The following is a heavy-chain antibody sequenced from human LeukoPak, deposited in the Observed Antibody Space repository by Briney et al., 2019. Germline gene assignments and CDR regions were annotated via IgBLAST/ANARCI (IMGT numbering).Heavy chain of an antibody. V-gene: IGHV1-2*02. CDR2: INPNSGGT. CDR1: GYTFTVYY. CDR3: ARDRDHQLPASMNWFDP. D-gene: IGHD2-2*01. J-gene: IGHJ5*02. Sequence: ASVKVSCKASGYTFTVYYMHWVRQAPGQGLEWMGWINPNSGGTNYAQKFQGRVTMTRDTSISTAYMELSRLRSDDTAVYYCARDRDHQLPASMNWFDPWGQGTLVTVSS.